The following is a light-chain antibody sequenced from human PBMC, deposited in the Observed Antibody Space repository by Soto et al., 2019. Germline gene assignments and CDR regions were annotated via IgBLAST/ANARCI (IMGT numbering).Light chain of an antibody. CDR3: CSYAGSSFI. V-gene: IGLV2-23*01. Sequence: QSALTQPASVSGSPGQSITISCTGTSSDVGSCNLVSWYQQHPVKAPKLMIYEGSKRPSGVSNRFSGAKSGNTASLTISGLHAEDEADYYFCSYAGSSFIFGTGTKRTVL. CDR1: SSDVGSCNL. J-gene: IGLJ1*01. CDR2: EGS.